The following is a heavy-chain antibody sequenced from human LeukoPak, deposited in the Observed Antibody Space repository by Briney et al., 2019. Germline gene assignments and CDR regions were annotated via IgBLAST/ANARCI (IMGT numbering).Heavy chain of an antibody. CDR1: GGSFSGYY. Sequence: SETLSLTCAVYGGSFSGYYWSWIRQPPGKGLEWIGEINHSGSTNYNPSLKSRVTISVDTSKNQFSLNLSSVTAADTAVYYCARRDWRYSDYDHFDYWGQGTLVTVSS. V-gene: IGHV4-34*01. CDR3: ARRDWRYSDYDHFDY. D-gene: IGHD5-12*01. CDR2: INHSGST. J-gene: IGHJ4*02.